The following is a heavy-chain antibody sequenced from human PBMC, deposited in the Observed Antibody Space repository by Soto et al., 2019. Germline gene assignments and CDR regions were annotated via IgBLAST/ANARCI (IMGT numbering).Heavy chain of an antibody. Sequence: PSETRSLTVTVSGGSIYNHHWSWFRQPPGKGLEGIGYISYTGGTHYTPSLKSPVTMSVDTSNNRVSLNLTSLTAADKVLYYCTRANWYSEYWGQGTLVTVSS. CDR3: TRANWYSEY. D-gene: IGHD7-27*01. CDR2: ISYTGGT. J-gene: IGHJ4*02. CDR1: GGSIYNHH. V-gene: IGHV4-59*11.